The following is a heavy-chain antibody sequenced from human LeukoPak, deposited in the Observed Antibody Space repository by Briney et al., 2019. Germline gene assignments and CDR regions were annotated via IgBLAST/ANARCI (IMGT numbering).Heavy chain of an antibody. V-gene: IGHV3-21*01. J-gene: IGHJ4*02. D-gene: IGHD3-22*01. Sequence: PGGSLRLSCAASGFTFRYYAMSWVRQAPGKGLEWVSSISTSSSYIYYADSVRGRFTISRDNAKNSLYLQMNSLRAEDTAVYYCARDRRDDSSGYDYWGQGTLVTVSS. CDR3: ARDRRDDSSGYDY. CDR2: ISTSSSYI. CDR1: GFTFRYYA.